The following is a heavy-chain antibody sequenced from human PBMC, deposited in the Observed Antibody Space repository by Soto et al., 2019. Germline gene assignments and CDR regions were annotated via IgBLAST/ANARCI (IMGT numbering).Heavy chain of an antibody. V-gene: IGHV4-34*01. Sequence: QVQLQQWGAGLLKPSETLSLTCAVYGGSFSGYYRSWIRQPPGKGLEWIGEINHSGSTNYNPSLKSRVTISVDTSKNQFSLKLSSVTAADTAVYYCARGVLWFGETHFDYWGQGTLVTVSS. CDR3: ARGVLWFGETHFDY. CDR1: GGSFSGYY. CDR2: INHSGST. J-gene: IGHJ4*02. D-gene: IGHD3-10*01.